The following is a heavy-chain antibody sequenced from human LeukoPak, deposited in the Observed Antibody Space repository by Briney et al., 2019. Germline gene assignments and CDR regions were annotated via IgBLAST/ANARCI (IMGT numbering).Heavy chain of an antibody. CDR3: ASLGSSTTRYDAFDI. CDR2: IYYTGST. Sequence: ASETLSLTCTVSGGSISSSGYYWGWIRQPPGKGLEWIGSIYYTGSTYSNPSLKGRVTKSVDMSKNQFSLKLSSVTAADTAVYYCASLGSSTTRYDAFDIWGQGTVVTVSS. J-gene: IGHJ3*02. D-gene: IGHD2-2*01. CDR1: GGSISSSGYY. V-gene: IGHV4-39*01.